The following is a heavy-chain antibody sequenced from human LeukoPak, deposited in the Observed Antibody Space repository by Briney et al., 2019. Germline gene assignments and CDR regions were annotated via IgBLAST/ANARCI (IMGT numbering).Heavy chain of an antibody. CDR2: ISGSGDRT. D-gene: IGHD6-19*01. J-gene: IGHJ5*02. Sequence: PGGSLRLSCIASGFTFSNYGMSWVRQAPGKGLEWVSIISGSGDRTLHADSVKGRLIISRDTFKNTLYLQMNNLRAEDTAIYYCAKANSGSWKSGWFDPWGQGTLVTVSS. CDR1: GFTFSNYG. CDR3: AKANSGSWKSGWFDP. V-gene: IGHV3-23*01.